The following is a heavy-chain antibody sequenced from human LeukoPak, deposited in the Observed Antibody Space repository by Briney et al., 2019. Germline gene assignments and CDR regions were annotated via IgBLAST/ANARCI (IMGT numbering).Heavy chain of an antibody. V-gene: IGHV4-39*01. CDR3: ARHYGGSYPSPFDY. CDR1: GGSISSRSYY. CDR2: IYYSGST. J-gene: IGHJ4*02. Sequence: SETLSLTCTVSGGSISSRSYYWGWIRQPPGKGLEWIGTIYYSGSTYYNPSLKSRVTISVDTSKNQFSLKLSSVTAADTAVYYCARHYGGSYPSPFDYWGQGTLVTVSS. D-gene: IGHD1-26*01.